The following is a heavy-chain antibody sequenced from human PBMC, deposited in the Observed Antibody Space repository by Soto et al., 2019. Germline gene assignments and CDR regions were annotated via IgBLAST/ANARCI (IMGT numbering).Heavy chain of an antibody. D-gene: IGHD6-19*01. CDR2: IKEEGNEK. J-gene: IGHJ6*02. Sequence: GGSLRLSCTASGFPFNNYYMTWVRQASGKGLEWVASIKEEGNEKYYADSVKGRFTISRDNAKNSMSLQMNSLGVEDTAVYFFTRGAGGWNYYYAMAAWGPGATVTVS. CDR1: GFPFNNYY. V-gene: IGHV3-7*03. CDR3: TRGAGGWNYYYAMAA.